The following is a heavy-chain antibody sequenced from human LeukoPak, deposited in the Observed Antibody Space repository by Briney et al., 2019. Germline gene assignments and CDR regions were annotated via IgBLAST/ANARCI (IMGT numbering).Heavy chain of an antibody. CDR1: GYTFTSYG. CDR3: ARGRPDYYGSGSYKSWFDP. J-gene: IGHJ5*02. CDR2: ISAYNGNT. D-gene: IGHD3-10*01. Sequence: ASVKVSCKASGYTFTSYGISWVRQAPGQGLEWMGWISAYNGNTNYAQKLQGRVTMTTNTSTSTAYMELRSLRSGDTAVYYCARGRPDYYGSGSYKSWFDPWGQGTLVTVSS. V-gene: IGHV1-18*01.